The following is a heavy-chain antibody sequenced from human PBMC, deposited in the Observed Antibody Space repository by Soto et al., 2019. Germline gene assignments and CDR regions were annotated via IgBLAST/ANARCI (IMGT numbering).Heavy chain of an antibody. CDR3: TRGPRPISTGTGAY. Sequence: EVQLVESGGGLVPPGGSVRLSCAASGFIFKMYWMHWVRKSPGKGLVWISRIYNDGTYLDYEDSVRGRFTISRDNVNDTLYLQMNNLRAEDSGLYYCTRGPRPISTGTGAYWGQGTQVTVSS. D-gene: IGHD3-10*01. CDR2: IYNDGTYL. J-gene: IGHJ4*02. CDR1: GFIFKMYW. V-gene: IGHV3-74*01.